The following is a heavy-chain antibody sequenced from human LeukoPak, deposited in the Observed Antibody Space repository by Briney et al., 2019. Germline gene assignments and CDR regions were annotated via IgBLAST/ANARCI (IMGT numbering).Heavy chain of an antibody. D-gene: IGHD1-26*01. J-gene: IGHJ4*02. CDR3: ARERDSGSYRDDY. V-gene: IGHV3-48*01. CDR1: GFSFITYS. CDR2: ISSSSSTI. Sequence: GGSLRLSCAASGFSFITYSKNWVREAPGKGLEWVAYISSSSSTIYFADSVKGRFTMSRDNVKNSRYLQMNSLRVEGTAVYFCARERDSGSYRDDYWGQGTLVTVSS.